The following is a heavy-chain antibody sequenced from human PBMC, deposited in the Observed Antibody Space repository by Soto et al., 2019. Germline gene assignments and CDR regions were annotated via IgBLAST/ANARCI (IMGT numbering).Heavy chain of an antibody. CDR2: ISYDGSNK. CDR1: GFTFSSYG. V-gene: IGHV3-30*18. D-gene: IGHD2-21*02. CDR3: AKEGCGGDCYPNYYYYGMDV. J-gene: IGHJ6*02. Sequence: GGSLRLSCAASGFTFSSYGMHWVRQAPGKGLEWVAVISYDGSNKYYADSVKGRFTISRDNSKNTLYLQMNSLRAEDTAVYYCAKEGCGGDCYPNYYYYGMDVWRQGTTVTVSS.